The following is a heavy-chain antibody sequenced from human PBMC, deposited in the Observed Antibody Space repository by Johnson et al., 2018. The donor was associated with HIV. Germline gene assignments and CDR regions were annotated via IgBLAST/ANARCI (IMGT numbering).Heavy chain of an antibody. J-gene: IGHJ3*02. Sequence: EVQLVESGGGLVKPGGSLRLSCAASGFTFSDYYMSWIRQAPGKGLEWVSVIYSGGSTYYADSVKGRFTISRDNSKNTLYLQMNSLRAEDTAVYYCAMARDAFDIWAQGTMVTVSS. CDR1: GFTFSDYY. V-gene: IGHV3-66*01. CDR2: IYSGGST. CDR3: AMARDAFDI.